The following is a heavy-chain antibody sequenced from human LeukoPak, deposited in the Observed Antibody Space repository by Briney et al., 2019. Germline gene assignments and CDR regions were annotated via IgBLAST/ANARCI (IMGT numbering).Heavy chain of an antibody. CDR3: ASLSSSVAGTYYFDY. D-gene: IGHD6-19*01. J-gene: IGHJ4*02. Sequence: SETLSLTCTVSGGSTSSYYWSWIRQPPGKGLEWIGEINHSGSTNYNPSLKSRVTISVDTSKNQFSLKLSSVTAADTAVYYCASLSSSVAGTYYFDYWGQGTLVTVSS. V-gene: IGHV4-34*01. CDR2: INHSGST. CDR1: GGSTSSYY.